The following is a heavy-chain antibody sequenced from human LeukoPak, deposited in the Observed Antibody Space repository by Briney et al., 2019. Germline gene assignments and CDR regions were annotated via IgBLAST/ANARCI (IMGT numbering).Heavy chain of an antibody. CDR1: GYSISSGYH. V-gene: IGHV4-38-2*01. CDR3: ARRLGVITRDAYDI. CDR2: IHHSGTT. D-gene: IGHD3-3*01. J-gene: IGHJ3*02. Sequence: SETLSLTCAVSGYSISSGYHRGWIRQPPGKGLEWIGYIHHSGTTDYNPSLKSRVIILVDTTKNQFSLKVGSLTAADTAVYYCARRLGVITRDAYDIWGQGTMVIVSS.